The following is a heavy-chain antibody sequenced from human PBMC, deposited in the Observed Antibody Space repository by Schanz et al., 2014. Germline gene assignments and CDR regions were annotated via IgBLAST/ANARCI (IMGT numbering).Heavy chain of an antibody. D-gene: IGHD3-10*01. V-gene: IGHV3-23*01. CDR1: GFTFGDYA. CDR3: AKDGPRGSGSDSADGGMDV. Sequence: EVQLLESGGGLVQPGGSLRLSCAASGFTFGDYAMTWVRQAPGKGLEWVSAINTGVNTYYADSESGRFSMSIDKSKNTQSLQLHRLRAEDTAVDDYAKDGPRGSGSDSADGGMDVWGQGTTVTVSS. CDR2: INTGVNT. J-gene: IGHJ6*02.